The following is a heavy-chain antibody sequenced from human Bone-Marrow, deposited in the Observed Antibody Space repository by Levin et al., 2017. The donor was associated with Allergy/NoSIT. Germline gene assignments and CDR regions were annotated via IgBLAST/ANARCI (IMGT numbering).Heavy chain of an antibody. J-gene: IGHJ4*02. CDR3: ASPSMGQLVRKAIDY. D-gene: IGHD6-6*01. CDR2: INHSGST. V-gene: IGHV4-34*01. CDR1: GGSFSGYY. Sequence: PSETLSLTCAVYGGSFSGYYWSWIRQPPGKGLEWIGEINHSGSTNYNPSLKSRVTISVDTSKNQFSLKLSSVTAADTAVYYCASPSMGQLVRKAIDYWGQGTLVTVSS.